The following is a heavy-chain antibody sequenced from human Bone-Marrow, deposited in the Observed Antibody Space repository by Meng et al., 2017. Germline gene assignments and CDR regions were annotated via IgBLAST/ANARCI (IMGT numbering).Heavy chain of an antibody. D-gene: IGHD3-22*01. J-gene: IGHJ4*02. CDR3: AKANSGYYYSTDY. CDR1: GFIFSTYA. Sequence: GESLKISCAASGFIFSTYAMSWVRQAPGKGLEWVSGISGSGDNTDYADSVKGRFTISRDNSKNTVYMQMDSLRADDTAVYYCAKANSGYYYSTDYWGQGALVTVSS. CDR2: ISGSGDNT. V-gene: IGHV3-23*01.